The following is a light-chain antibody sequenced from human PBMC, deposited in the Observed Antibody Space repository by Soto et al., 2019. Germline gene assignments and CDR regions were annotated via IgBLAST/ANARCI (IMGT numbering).Light chain of an antibody. J-gene: IGKJ4*01. CDR3: QQRSNWPST. Sequence: EIVLTQSPATLSLSPGNRATLSCRASQSVSGYLAWYQQKPGQAPRLLIYDASNRATIIPARFSGSGSGTDFTLTITSLDAEDFAVYYCQQRSNWPSTFGGGNKVEI. V-gene: IGKV3-11*01. CDR2: DAS. CDR1: QSVSGY.